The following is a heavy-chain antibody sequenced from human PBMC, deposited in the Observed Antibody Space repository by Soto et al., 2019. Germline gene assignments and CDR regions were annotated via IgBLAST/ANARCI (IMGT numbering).Heavy chain of an antibody. CDR3: ARVGAGKHWFDT. V-gene: IGHV4-61*01. D-gene: IGHD3-10*01. CDR1: GGSVSSGSYY. J-gene: IGHJ5*02. CDR2: IYYSGST. Sequence: PSETLSLTCTVSGGSVSSGSYYWSWIRQPPGKGLEWIGYIYYSGSTNYNPSLKSRVTISVDTSKNQFSLKLSSVTAADTAVYYCARVGAGKHWFDTWGQGTLVTVSS.